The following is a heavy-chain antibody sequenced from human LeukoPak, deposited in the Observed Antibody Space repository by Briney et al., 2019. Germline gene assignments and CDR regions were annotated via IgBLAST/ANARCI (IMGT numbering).Heavy chain of an antibody. CDR3: AKTDGYFDQ. Sequence: GGSLRLSCAASGFTFSNYGMTWLRQTPAKGLEWVSAISGSGETTYYSDSVKGRSTISRDNSKNTLFLQMNSLRVEDAAMYYCAKTDGYFDQWGQGTLVAVSS. V-gene: IGHV3-23*01. D-gene: IGHD3-22*01. CDR1: GFTFSNYG. J-gene: IGHJ4*02. CDR2: ISGSGETT.